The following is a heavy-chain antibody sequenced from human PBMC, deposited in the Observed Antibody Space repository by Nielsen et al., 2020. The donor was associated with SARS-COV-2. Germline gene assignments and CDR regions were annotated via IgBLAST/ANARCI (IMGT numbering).Heavy chain of an antibody. Sequence: GGSLRLSCVASGLTFRDYYMSWIRQTPGKGLEWVSYISSSGDYARYADSVQGRFTVSRDNAQKSLYLQMNSLTADDTAVYYCARIAPAGTDWFDPWGQGTLVTVSS. CDR2: ISSSGDYA. V-gene: IGHV3-11*03. CDR1: GLTFRDYY. CDR3: ARIAPAGTDWFDP. D-gene: IGHD6-13*01. J-gene: IGHJ5*02.